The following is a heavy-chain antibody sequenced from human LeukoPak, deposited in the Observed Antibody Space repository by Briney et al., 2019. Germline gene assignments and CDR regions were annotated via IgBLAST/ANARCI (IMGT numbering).Heavy chain of an antibody. V-gene: IGHV1-69*05. J-gene: IGHJ3*02. CDR3: ARETAAAGNDAFGI. D-gene: IGHD6-13*01. CDR1: GGTFSSYA. Sequence: ASVKVSCRASGGTFSSYAISWVRQAPGQGLEWMGRIIPIFGTANYAQKFQGRVTITTDESTSTAYMELSSLRSEDTAVYYCARETAAAGNDAFGIWGQGTMVTVSS. CDR2: IIPIFGTA.